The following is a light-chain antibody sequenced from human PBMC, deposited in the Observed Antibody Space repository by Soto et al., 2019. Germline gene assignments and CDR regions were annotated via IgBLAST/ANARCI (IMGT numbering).Light chain of an antibody. Sequence: EIVLTQSPATPSLSPGERATLSCRASQSVGSYLAWYQQKPGQAPRLLIYEASNRASGIPARFSGSGSGTDFTLTISSLEPEDFAVYYCQQRSNWPLFGQGTRLEIK. J-gene: IGKJ5*01. CDR1: QSVGSY. CDR2: EAS. CDR3: QQRSNWPL. V-gene: IGKV3-11*01.